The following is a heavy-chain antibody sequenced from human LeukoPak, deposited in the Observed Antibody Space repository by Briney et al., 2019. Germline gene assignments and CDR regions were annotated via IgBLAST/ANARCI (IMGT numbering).Heavy chain of an antibody. V-gene: IGHV4-30-4*08. CDR1: GGSISSGDYY. CDR3: AREYFDYGRQPVPPHDAFDI. Sequence: TLSLTCTVSGGSISSGDYYWSWIRQPPGKGLEWIGYIYYSGSTYYNPSLKSRVTISVDTSKNQFSLKLSSVTAADTAVYYCAREYFDYGRQPVPPHDAFDIWGQGTMVTVSS. D-gene: IGHD4-17*01. CDR2: IYYSGST. J-gene: IGHJ3*02.